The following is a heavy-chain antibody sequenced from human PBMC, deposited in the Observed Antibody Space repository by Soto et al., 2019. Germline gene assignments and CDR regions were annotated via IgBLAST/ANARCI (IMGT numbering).Heavy chain of an antibody. CDR3: ARGNGGCTHGVRYYYYGMDV. D-gene: IGHD2-8*01. J-gene: IGHJ6*02. Sequence: ASVKVSCKASGYTFTSYDINWVRQATGQGLEWMGWMNPNSGNTGYAQKFQGRVTMTRNTSISTAYMELSSLRSEDTAVYYCARGNGGCTHGVRYYYYGMDVWGQGTTVTVSS. V-gene: IGHV1-8*01. CDR2: MNPNSGNT. CDR1: GYTFTSYD.